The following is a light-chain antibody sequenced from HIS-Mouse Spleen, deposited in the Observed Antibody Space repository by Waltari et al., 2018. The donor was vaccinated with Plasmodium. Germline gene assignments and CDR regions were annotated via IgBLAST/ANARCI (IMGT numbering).Light chain of an antibody. CDR1: SDINVGSYN. CDR2: YYSDSDK. Sequence: QPVLTQPPSSSASPGASARLTCTLPSDINVGSYNIYWDQQKPGSPPRYLLYYYSDSDKGQGSGVPSRFSGSKDASANTGILLISGLQSEDEADYYCMIWPSNASGVFGGGTKLTVL. CDR3: MIWPSNASGV. V-gene: IGLV5-37*01. J-gene: IGLJ3*02.